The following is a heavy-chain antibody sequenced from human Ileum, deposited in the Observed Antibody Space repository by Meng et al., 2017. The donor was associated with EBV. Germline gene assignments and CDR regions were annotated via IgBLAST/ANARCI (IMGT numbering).Heavy chain of an antibody. CDR1: GGSSSSSDYY. D-gene: IGHD6-19*01. J-gene: IGHJ4*02. CDR3: ARRGYSSGWYAYDY. Sequence: LDPSGSGPGLVKPSETTSLTCTVSGGSSSSSDYYWGWIRQPPGKGLEWIGSLYFSGSTYSNPSLESRVTISVDTSNNQFSLKLSSVTAADTAVYYCARRGYSSGWYAYDYWGQGTLVTVSS. CDR2: LYFSGST. V-gene: IGHV4-39*01.